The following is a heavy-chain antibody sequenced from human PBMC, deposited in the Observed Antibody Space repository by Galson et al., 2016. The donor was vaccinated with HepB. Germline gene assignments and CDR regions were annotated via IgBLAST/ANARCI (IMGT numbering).Heavy chain of an antibody. D-gene: IGHD2-2*01. CDR1: GYTFTSYG. V-gene: IGHV1-18*01. CDR2: ISAYNGNT. Sequence: SVKVSCKASGYTFTSYGISWVRQAPGQGLEWMGWISAYNGNTNYAQKLQGRVTMTTATSTSTAYMELRSLRSDDTAVYYCARGDLGYCSSTSCYDGNYYYYGMDVWGQGTTVTVSS. CDR3: ARGDLGYCSSTSCYDGNYYYYGMDV. J-gene: IGHJ6*02.